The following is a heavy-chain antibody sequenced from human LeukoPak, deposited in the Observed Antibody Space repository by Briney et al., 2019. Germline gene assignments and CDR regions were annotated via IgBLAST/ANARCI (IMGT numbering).Heavy chain of an antibody. D-gene: IGHD5-12*01. CDR1: GGSVSSGSYY. V-gene: IGHV4-31*03. CDR3: ARAPVATPSEFDY. CDR2: ISYGGKA. J-gene: IGHJ4*02. Sequence: SSETLSLTCTVSGGSVSSGSYYWSWIRQHPGKGPEWIGYISYGGKADYNPSLKSRVAISADTPKNQFSLKLSSTTAADTAVYYCARAPVATPSEFDYWGQGTLVTVSS.